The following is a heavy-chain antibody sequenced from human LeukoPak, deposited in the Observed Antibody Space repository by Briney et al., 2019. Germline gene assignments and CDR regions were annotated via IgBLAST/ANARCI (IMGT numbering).Heavy chain of an antibody. CDR3: AYRNNFEY. CDR2: IKADGSEK. Sequence: PGGSLRLSGQPPEFPCWQWMNWVRQPPGKGLEWVANIKADGSEKYYVDSVKGRFTISRDDAKRTVDLQMDNLRAEDTAIYYCAYRNNFEYWGQGALVTVSS. CDR1: EFPCWQW. J-gene: IGHJ4*02. D-gene: IGHD1-26*01. V-gene: IGHV3-7*05.